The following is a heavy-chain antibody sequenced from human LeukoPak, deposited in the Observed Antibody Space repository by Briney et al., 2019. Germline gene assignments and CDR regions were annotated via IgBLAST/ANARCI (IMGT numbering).Heavy chain of an antibody. J-gene: IGHJ4*02. Sequence: ASVKVSCKASGYTFTGYYMHWVRQAPGQGLEWMGMINPSGGSTSYAQKFQGRVTMTRVMSMSTVYMELSSLRSEDTAVYYCARLSDYYDSSGYYYYFDYWGQGTLVTVSS. CDR1: GYTFTGYY. CDR3: ARLSDYYDSSGYYYYFDY. D-gene: IGHD3-22*01. CDR2: INPSGGST. V-gene: IGHV1-46*01.